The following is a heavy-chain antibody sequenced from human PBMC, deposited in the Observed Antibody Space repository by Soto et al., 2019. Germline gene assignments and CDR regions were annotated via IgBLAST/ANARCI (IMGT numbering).Heavy chain of an antibody. CDR1: GYTFTSYV. CDR3: ARVWDVGATFNY. V-gene: IGHV1-18*01. J-gene: IGHJ4*02. CDR2: ISAYNGNT. Sequence: ASVKVSCKASGYTFTSYVISWVRRAPGQGLEWMGWISAYNGNTNYAQKLQGRVTMTTDTSTSTAYMELRSLRSDDTAVYYCARVWDVGATFNYWGQGTLVTVSS. D-gene: IGHD1-26*01.